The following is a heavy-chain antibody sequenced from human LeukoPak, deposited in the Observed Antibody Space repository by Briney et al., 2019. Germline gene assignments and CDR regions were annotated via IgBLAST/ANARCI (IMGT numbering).Heavy chain of an antibody. J-gene: IGHJ4*02. Sequence: GESLKISCKGSGYSFTSYWIGWVRQMPGKGLEWMGIIYPGDSDTRYSPPFQGQVTISADKSISAAYLQWSSLKASDTAMYYCARVDYYANPYYFDYWGQGTLVTVSS. V-gene: IGHV5-51*01. D-gene: IGHD3-10*01. CDR3: ARVDYYANPYYFDY. CDR1: GYSFTSYW. CDR2: IYPGDSDT.